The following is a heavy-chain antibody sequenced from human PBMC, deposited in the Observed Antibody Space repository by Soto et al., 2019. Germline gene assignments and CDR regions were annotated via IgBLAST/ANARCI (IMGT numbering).Heavy chain of an antibody. V-gene: IGHV3-73*02. CDR2: LRNKVDDYAT. CDR1: GFTVSGSA. Sequence: EVQVVESGGGLVQPGGSLKLSCAASGFTVSGSAMHWVRQAAGKGLEWVGRLRNKVDDYATAYSASVDDSFSISSDDSKNADYFQMNGQTTDDTAVYYCKVGGGDYWGQGTLVTVSS. D-gene: IGHD2-2*01. J-gene: IGHJ4*02. CDR3: KVGGGDY.